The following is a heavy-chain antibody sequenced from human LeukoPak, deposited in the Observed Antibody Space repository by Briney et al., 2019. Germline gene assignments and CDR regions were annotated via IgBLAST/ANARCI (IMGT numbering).Heavy chain of an antibody. J-gene: IGHJ5*02. D-gene: IGHD6-13*01. CDR2: IYISGST. CDR3: ARTANVQQLVLGWFDP. Sequence: SETLSLTCTVSGGSISSYYWSWIRQPPGKGLEWIGYIYISGSTNYNPSLKSRVTISVDTSKNQFSLKLSSVTAADTAVYYCARTANVQQLVLGWFDPWGQGTLVTVSS. V-gene: IGHV4-4*09. CDR1: GGSISSYY.